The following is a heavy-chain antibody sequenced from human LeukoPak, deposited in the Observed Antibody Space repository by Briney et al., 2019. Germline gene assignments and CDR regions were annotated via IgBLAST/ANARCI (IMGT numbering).Heavy chain of an antibody. J-gene: IGHJ6*02. Sequence: ASVKVSCKASDYSFTSYAINWVRQAPGQGLEWLGWISAYNGNTNYAQKFQDRVTLTTDASTSTAYLELRSLTSDDTAVYYCARNVPRITMVRGVNPYYYYYGMDVWGQGTTVTVSS. CDR3: ARNVPRITMVRGVNPYYYYYGMDV. CDR2: ISAYNGNT. D-gene: IGHD3-10*01. CDR1: DYSFTSYA. V-gene: IGHV1-18*01.